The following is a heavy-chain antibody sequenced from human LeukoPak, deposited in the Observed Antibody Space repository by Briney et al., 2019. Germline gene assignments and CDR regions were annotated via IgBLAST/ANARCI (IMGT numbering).Heavy chain of an antibody. Sequence: GRSLRLSCAASGFTFSSYGMHWVRQAPGKGLEWVAVIWYDGSNKYYADSVKGRFTISRDNSKNTLYLQVNSLRAEDTAVYYCARDRVEVLWFGELSEGYYFDYWGQGTLVTVSS. CDR2: IWYDGSNK. V-gene: IGHV3-33*01. CDR1: GFTFSSYG. J-gene: IGHJ4*02. CDR3: ARDRVEVLWFGELSEGYYFDY. D-gene: IGHD3-10*01.